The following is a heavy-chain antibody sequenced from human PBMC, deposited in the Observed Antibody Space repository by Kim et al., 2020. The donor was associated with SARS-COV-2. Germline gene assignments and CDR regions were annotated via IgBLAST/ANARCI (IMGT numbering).Heavy chain of an antibody. J-gene: IGHJ4*02. D-gene: IGHD1-20*01. Sequence: YYHPSRKSRVTISVDTSKNQFSLKLSSVTAADTAVYYCARLPRGDNSRILWGQGTLVTVSS. V-gene: IGHV4-39*01. CDR3: ARLPRGDNSRIL.